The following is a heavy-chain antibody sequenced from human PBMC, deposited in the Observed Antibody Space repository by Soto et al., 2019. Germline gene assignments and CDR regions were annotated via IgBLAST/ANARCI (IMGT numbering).Heavy chain of an antibody. J-gene: IGHJ3*02. V-gene: IGHV3-23*01. Sequence: GGSLRLSCAASGFTFSINSMAWVRQAPGRGLEWVSSTTDSGGSSYYADSVRGRFTISRDNSKNTLYLQMNSLRAEDTAVYYCARDCSGGSCYGAFDIWGQGTMVTVSS. CDR2: TTDSGGSS. CDR1: GFTFSINS. D-gene: IGHD2-15*01. CDR3: ARDCSGGSCYGAFDI.